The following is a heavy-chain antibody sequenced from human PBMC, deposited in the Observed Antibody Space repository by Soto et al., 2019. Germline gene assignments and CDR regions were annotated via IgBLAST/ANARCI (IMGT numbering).Heavy chain of an antibody. D-gene: IGHD1-26*01. CDR2: VKQDGSEE. CDR1: GFTFSTYW. V-gene: IGHV3-7*03. CDR3: ARVGLGAPTFTDYYYYGLDV. Sequence: GGSLRLSCAASGFTFSTYWMSWVRQAPGKGLQWVANVKQDGSEEYYVDSVKGRFTIFRDNAKNSLYLQMNTLRAEDTAVYYCARVGLGAPTFTDYYYYGLDVWGQGTTVTVYS. J-gene: IGHJ6*02.